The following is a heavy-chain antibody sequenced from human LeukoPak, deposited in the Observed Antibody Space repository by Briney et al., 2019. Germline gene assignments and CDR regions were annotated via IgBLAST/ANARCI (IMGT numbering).Heavy chain of an antibody. D-gene: IGHD1-1*01. CDR3: ARGRPVQLEPPVIGPTDY. V-gene: IGHV4-34*01. J-gene: IGHJ4*02. CDR1: GGSFSGYY. Sequence: SETLSLTCAVYGGSFSGYYWSWIRQPPGKELEWIGEINHSGSTDYNPSLKSRVTISVYTSKNQFSLKLSSVTAADTAVYYCARGRPVQLEPPVIGPTDYWGQGTLVTVSS. CDR2: INHSGST.